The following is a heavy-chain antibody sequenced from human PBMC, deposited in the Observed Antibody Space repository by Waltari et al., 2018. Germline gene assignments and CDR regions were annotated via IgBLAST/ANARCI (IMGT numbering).Heavy chain of an antibody. D-gene: IGHD3-10*01. CDR3: ARDLLLWFGELLGDWFDP. V-gene: IGHV3-48*04. CDR1: GFTFSSYS. CDR2: ISSSSTI. J-gene: IGHJ5*02. Sequence: EVQLVESGGGLVQPGGSLRLSCAASGFTFSSYSMNWVRQAPGKGLEWVSYISSSSTIYYADSVKGRFTIARDNAKNSLYLQMNSLRAEDTAVYYCARDLLLWFGELLGDWFDPWGQGTLVTVSS.